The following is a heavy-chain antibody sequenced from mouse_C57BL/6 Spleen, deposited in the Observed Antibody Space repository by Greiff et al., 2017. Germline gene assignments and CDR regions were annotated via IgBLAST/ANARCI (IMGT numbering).Heavy chain of an antibody. CDR3: ARSIYYGNYGYAMDY. CDR2: IYPGSGST. J-gene: IGHJ4*01. CDR1: GYTFTSYW. V-gene: IGHV1-55*01. Sequence: QVQLQQSGAELVKPGASVKMSCKASGYTFTSYWITWVKQRPGQGLEWIGDIYPGSGSTNYNEKFKSKATLTVDTSSSTAYMQLSSLTSEDSAVYYCARSIYYGNYGYAMDYWGQGTSVTVSS. D-gene: IGHD2-1*01.